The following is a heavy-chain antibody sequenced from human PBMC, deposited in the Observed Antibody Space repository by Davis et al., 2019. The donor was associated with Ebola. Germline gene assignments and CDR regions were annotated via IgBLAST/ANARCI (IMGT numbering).Heavy chain of an antibody. D-gene: IGHD1-26*01. V-gene: IGHV4-34*01. CDR2: INHSGST. CDR1: GGSISSYY. CDR3: AREEIVGVNQGDY. J-gene: IGHJ4*02. Sequence: PSETLSLTCTVSGGSISSYYWSWIRQPPGKGLEWIGEINHSGSTNYNPSLKSRVTISVDTSKNQFSLKLSSVTAADTAVYYCAREEIVGVNQGDYWGQGTLVTVSS.